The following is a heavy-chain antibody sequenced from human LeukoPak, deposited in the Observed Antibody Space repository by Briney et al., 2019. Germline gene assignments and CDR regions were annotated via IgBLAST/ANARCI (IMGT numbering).Heavy chain of an antibody. D-gene: IGHD3-10*01. CDR3: ARGHYQLLDRVSYYCGSGSYHHWFDP. Sequence: SETLSLTCAAYGGSFSGYYWSWIRQPPGKGLEWIGEINNSGSTNSNPSLKSRDTISVNTSKNQLSLKLRPVTAPDTAVNDCARGHYQLLDRVSYYCGSGSYHHWFDPWGQGTLVTVSS. CDR2: INNSGST. J-gene: IGHJ5*02. V-gene: IGHV4-34*01. CDR1: GGSFSGYY.